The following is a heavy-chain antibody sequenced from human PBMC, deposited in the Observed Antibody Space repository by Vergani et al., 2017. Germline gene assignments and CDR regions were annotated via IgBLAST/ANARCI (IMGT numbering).Heavy chain of an antibody. CDR1: GFTFSTYA. Sequence: EVHLLESGGGLVQSGVSLRLSCAASGFTFSTYAMTWVRQAPGKGLEWVSTISSDGGRTYYAHSVKGRFTISRDNSKNTLYLQMNSLRAEDTAVYYCARGEGSSSWDVWFDYWSQGTLATVYS. J-gene: IGHJ4*02. D-gene: IGHD6-13*01. CDR3: ARGEGSSSWDVWFDY. V-gene: IGHV3-23*01. CDR2: ISSDGGRT.